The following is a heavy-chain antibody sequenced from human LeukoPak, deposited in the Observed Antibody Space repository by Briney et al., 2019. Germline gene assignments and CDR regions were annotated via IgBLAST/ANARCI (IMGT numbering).Heavy chain of an antibody. D-gene: IGHD1-26*01. CDR3: ASGELDPYYFDY. V-gene: IGHV4-59*01. Sequence: SSETLSLTCTVSGGSISSYYWSWIRQPPGKGLEWIGYIYYSGSTNYNPSLKSRVTISVDTSKNQFSLKLSSVTAADTAVYYCASGELDPYYFDYWGQGTLVTVSS. CDR1: GGSISSYY. CDR2: IYYSGST. J-gene: IGHJ4*02.